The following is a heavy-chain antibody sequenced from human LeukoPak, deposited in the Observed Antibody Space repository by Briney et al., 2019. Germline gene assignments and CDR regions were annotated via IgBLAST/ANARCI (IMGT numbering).Heavy chain of an antibody. CDR2: ISGSGDNT. D-gene: IGHD3-16*01. J-gene: IGHJ4*02. Sequence: GGSLRLSCTASGFTFSSYAMSWVRHVPGKGLEWVSVISGSGDNTVYADSVKGRFTISRDNSKNTLYLQMNSLRAEDTAVYYCAKDGVVPITFDQWGQGTLVTVSS. CDR1: GFTFSSYA. CDR3: AKDGVVPITFDQ. V-gene: IGHV3-23*01.